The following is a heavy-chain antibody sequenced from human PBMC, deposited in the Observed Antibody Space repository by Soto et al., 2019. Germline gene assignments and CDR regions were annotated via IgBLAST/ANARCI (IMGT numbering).Heavy chain of an antibody. CDR3: AREPSI. J-gene: IGHJ4*02. CDR2: IYYSGST. CDR1: GGSINSGGYY. Sequence: QVQLQESGPGLVKPSQTLSLTCTVSGGSINSGGYYWSWIRQHPGKGLEWIGYIYYSGSTYYNPSLKSRVTISVDTSKNQFSXXLSXXXXXXTAVYYCAREPSIWGPGTLVTVSS. V-gene: IGHV4-31*03.